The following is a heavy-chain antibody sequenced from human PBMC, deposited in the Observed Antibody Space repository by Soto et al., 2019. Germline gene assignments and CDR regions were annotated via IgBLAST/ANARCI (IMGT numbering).Heavy chain of an antibody. V-gene: IGHV1-69*01. CDR1: GGTFSSYA. CDR3: ATPSGYTYYYYGIDV. D-gene: IGHD5-12*01. Sequence: QVQLVQSGAEVKKPGASVKVSCKASGGTFSSYAISWVRQAPGQGLEWMGGIIPIFGTANYEQKFQGRVTITADEYTSTAYMELSSLRSEDTAVYYCATPSGYTYYYYGIDVWGQGTTVTVSS. J-gene: IGHJ6*02. CDR2: IIPIFGTA.